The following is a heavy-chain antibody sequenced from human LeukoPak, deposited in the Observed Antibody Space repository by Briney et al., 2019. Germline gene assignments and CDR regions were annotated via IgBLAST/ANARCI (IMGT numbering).Heavy chain of an antibody. Sequence: ASVKVSFEASGYTFTICDINWVRQATAPGLEWMGWINLNSGNTSYAQKFQGRVTITRNTSISTAYMELSSLRSEDTAVYYCARGSNFRYGSGSHKARDYYYYMDVWGKGTTVTVSS. CDR2: INLNSGNT. D-gene: IGHD3-10*01. V-gene: IGHV1-8*03. CDR3: ARGSNFRYGSGSHKARDYYYYMDV. J-gene: IGHJ6*03. CDR1: GYTFTICD.